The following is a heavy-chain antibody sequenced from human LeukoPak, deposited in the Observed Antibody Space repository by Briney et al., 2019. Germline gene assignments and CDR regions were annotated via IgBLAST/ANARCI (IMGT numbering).Heavy chain of an antibody. J-gene: IGHJ4*02. CDR1: GGSISSSSYY. CDR2: IYYSGST. V-gene: IGHV4-39*01. CDR3: ARQVLDSGSYYGGYYFDY. D-gene: IGHD1-26*01. Sequence: SETLSLTCTVPGGSISSSSYYWGWIRQPPGKGLEWIGSIYYSGSTYYNPSLKSRVTISVDTSKNQFSLKLSSVTAADTAVYYCARQVLDSGSYYGGYYFDYWGQGTLVTVSS.